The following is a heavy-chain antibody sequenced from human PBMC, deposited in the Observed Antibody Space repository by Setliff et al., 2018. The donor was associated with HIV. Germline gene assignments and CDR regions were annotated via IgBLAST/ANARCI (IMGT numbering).Heavy chain of an antibody. V-gene: IGHV4-4*09. Sequence: SETLSLTCTVSGGSISGYYWSWIRQSPGKGLEWIGYIYSSGSTNFNPSLKSRVTLSIDTSKNQFSLYLTSITAADTAVYFCVRHGYYYDFIDIWGQGTVVTVSS. CDR2: IYSSGST. D-gene: IGHD3-22*01. CDR1: GGSISGYY. J-gene: IGHJ3*02. CDR3: VRHGYYYDFIDI.